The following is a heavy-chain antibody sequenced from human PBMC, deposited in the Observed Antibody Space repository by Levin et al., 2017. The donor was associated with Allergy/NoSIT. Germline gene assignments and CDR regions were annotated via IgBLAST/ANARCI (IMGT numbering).Heavy chain of an antibody. D-gene: IGHD3-3*01. CDR3: ARDQEYYDASVSSLQYYYYYSMDV. Sequence: PGGSLRLSCAASGFTFSSYWMTWVRQAPGKGLEWVANIEQDGTERYYVDSVKGRFTISRDKAKKLLYLQMDSLRAEDTAVYYCARDQEYYDASVSSLQYYYYYSMDVWGKGTTVTVSS. CDR1: GFTFSSYW. CDR2: IEQDGTER. J-gene: IGHJ6*03. V-gene: IGHV3-7*01.